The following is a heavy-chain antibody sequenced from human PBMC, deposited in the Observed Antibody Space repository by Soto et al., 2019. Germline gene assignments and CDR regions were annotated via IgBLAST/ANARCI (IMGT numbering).Heavy chain of an antibody. CDR1: GFTVSTNY. J-gene: IGHJ4*02. CDR3: ARVGYGVYFDC. D-gene: IGHD4-17*01. Sequence: GRSLRLSCAASGFTVSTNYMSWVRQAPGKGLEWVSVIYSGGSTYYADSVKGRFTISRDNSKNTLYLQMNSLRAEDTAVYYCARVGYGVYFDCWGQGTLVTVSS. CDR2: IYSGGST. V-gene: IGHV3-53*01.